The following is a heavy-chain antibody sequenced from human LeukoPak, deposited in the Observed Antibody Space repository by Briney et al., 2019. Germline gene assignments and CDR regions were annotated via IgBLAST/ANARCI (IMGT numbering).Heavy chain of an antibody. CDR3: ARVHSGSYQYYYYYYMDV. Sequence: GSLRLSCAASGFTFSSYSMNWVRLAPGKGLEWVSSISGSSSYIYYADSVKGQFTISRDNADNSLYLQMNSLRAEDTAVYYCARVHSGSYQYYYYYYMDVWGKGTTVTVSS. D-gene: IGHD1-26*01. CDR1: GFTFSSYS. V-gene: IGHV3-21*01. CDR2: ISGSSSYI. J-gene: IGHJ6*03.